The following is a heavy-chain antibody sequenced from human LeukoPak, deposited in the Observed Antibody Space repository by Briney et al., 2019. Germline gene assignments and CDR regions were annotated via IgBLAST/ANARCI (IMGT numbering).Heavy chain of an antibody. CDR1: GFTFSSCS. V-gene: IGHV3-21*01. CDR2: ISSDSSYI. CDR3: ARIRDFGASYHYFYMDV. D-gene: IGHD4-17*01. Sequence: KTGGSLRLSCAASGFTFSSCSITWSRKPQGKGLKWVSAISSDSSYIYYADSVRGRFTISRDNAKNSLYLQMSSLRAEDTAVYYCARIRDFGASYHYFYMDVWGKGTTVTVSS. J-gene: IGHJ6*03.